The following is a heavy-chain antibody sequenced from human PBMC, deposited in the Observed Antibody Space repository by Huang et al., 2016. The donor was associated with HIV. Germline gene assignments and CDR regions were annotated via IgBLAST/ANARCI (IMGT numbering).Heavy chain of an antibody. J-gene: IGHJ4*02. CDR2: INHIGNT. D-gene: IGHD6-19*01. V-gene: IGHV4-34*01. Sequence: QVQLRQWGAGLVKPSETLSLTFAVYGGSFSGYYWTGIRQSPGKGLEWIGEINHIGNTNYQPSRKSRGTMSKDTAKNQFSLQLTSVSAADTGVYFCAREKAADSAWYGVYYFDYWGEGALVTVTS. CDR3: AREKAADSAWYGVYYFDY. CDR1: GGSFSGYY.